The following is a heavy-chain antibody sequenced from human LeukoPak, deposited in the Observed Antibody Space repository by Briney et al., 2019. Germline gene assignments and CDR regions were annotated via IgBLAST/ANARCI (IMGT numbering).Heavy chain of an antibody. Sequence: SVKVSCKASGGTFSSYAISWVRQAPGQGLEWMGGIIPIFGTANYAQKFQGRVTITTDESTSTAYMELSSLRSEDTAVYYCEATGYCSSTSCSHFDYWGQGNLVTVSS. CDR1: GGTFSSYA. V-gene: IGHV1-69*05. CDR2: IIPIFGTA. CDR3: EATGYCSSTSCSHFDY. J-gene: IGHJ4*02. D-gene: IGHD2-2*01.